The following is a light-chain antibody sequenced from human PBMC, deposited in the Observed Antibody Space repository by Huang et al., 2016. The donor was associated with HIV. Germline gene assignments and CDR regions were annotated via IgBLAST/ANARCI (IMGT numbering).Light chain of an antibody. CDR1: QSVNTN. Sequence: VMTQSPATLPVSPGERATLSCRARQSVNTNLAWYQKKPGQASRRLIYSASTRVTGIPARFSGSGSGTNFTLSISSLQSEDFALYYCHQYNDWPRTFGQGTKVEVK. CDR2: SAS. CDR3: HQYNDWPRT. V-gene: IGKV3-15*01. J-gene: IGKJ1*01.